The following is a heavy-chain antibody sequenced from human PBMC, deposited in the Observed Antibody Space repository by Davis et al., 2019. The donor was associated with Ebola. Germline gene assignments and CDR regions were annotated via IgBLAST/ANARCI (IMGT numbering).Heavy chain of an antibody. CDR1: GFTFSSYA. V-gene: IGHV3-23*01. CDR2: SGSGGST. Sequence: GESLKISCAASGFTFSSYAMTWVRQAPGKGLEWVSYSGSGGSTYSADSVKGRFTLSRDSSKNTLFLQMNSLSADDTAIYYCAKLRGPVYQTYYFDYWGQGALVTVSS. D-gene: IGHD5/OR15-5a*01. CDR3: AKLRGPVYQTYYFDY. J-gene: IGHJ4*02.